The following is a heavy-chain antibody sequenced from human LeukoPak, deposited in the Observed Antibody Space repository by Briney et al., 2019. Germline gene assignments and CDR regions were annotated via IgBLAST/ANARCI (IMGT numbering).Heavy chain of an antibody. CDR1: GYTFTVYY. V-gene: IGHV1-2*02. J-gene: IGHJ6*03. CDR2: INPNSCGT. D-gene: IGHD1-26*01. CDR3: ARDQAWGYYMDV. Sequence: GASVKVSCNSSGYTFTVYYMHWARQAPGQGLEWMLWINPNSCGTNYAQKFQGRVTMTRDTSISTVYMELRRLRSDDAAVYYCARDQAWGYYMDVWGKGTTVTVSS.